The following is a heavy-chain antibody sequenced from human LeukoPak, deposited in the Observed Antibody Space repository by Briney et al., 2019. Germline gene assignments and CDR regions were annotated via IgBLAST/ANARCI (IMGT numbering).Heavy chain of an antibody. Sequence: PSETLSLTCTVSGGSISSYYWSWIRQPPGKGLEWIGYIYYSGSTNYNPSLKSRVTISVDTSKNQFSLKLSSVTAADTAVYHCARGYSTLTDHFDYWGQGTLVTVSS. CDR2: IYYSGST. CDR1: GGSISSYY. V-gene: IGHV4-59*01. CDR3: ARGYSTLTDHFDY. D-gene: IGHD5-18*01. J-gene: IGHJ4*02.